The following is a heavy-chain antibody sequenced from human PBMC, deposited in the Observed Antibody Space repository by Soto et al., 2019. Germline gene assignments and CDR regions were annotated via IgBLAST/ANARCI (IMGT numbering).Heavy chain of an antibody. D-gene: IGHD5-18*01. Sequence: SETLSLTCTVSGGSISSYYWSWIRQPAGKGLEWIGRIYTSGSTNYNPSLKSRVTMSVDTSKNQFSLKLSSVTAAVTAVYYCARVDTAMVTLAFDIWGQGTMVTVSS. V-gene: IGHV4-4*07. CDR3: ARVDTAMVTLAFDI. CDR2: IYTSGST. J-gene: IGHJ3*02. CDR1: GGSISSYY.